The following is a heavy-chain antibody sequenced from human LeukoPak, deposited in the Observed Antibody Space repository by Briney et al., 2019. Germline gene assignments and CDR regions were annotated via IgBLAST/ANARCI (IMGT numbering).Heavy chain of an antibody. Sequence: PSETLSLTCTVSGGSISSYYWSWIRQPAGKGLEWIGRIYTSGSTNYNPSLKSRVTMSVDTSKNQFSLKLSSVTAADTAVYYCAREYYDILTDSYYYYMDVWGKGTTVTISS. CDR1: GGSISSYY. CDR3: AREYYDILTDSYYYYMDV. D-gene: IGHD3-9*01. CDR2: IYTSGST. J-gene: IGHJ6*03. V-gene: IGHV4-4*07.